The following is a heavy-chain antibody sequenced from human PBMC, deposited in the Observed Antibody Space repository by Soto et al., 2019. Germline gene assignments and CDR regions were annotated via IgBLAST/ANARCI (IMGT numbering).Heavy chain of an antibody. CDR3: AREVVEDSSGYLPPNWFDP. V-gene: IGHV3-30-3*01. Sequence: GGSLRLSCAASGFTFSSYAMHWVRQAPGKGLEWVAVISYDGSNKYYADSVKGRFTISRDNSKNTLYLQMNSLRAEDTAVYYCAREVVEDSSGYLPPNWFDPWGQGTLVTVSS. CDR1: GFTFSSYA. D-gene: IGHD3-22*01. J-gene: IGHJ5*02. CDR2: ISYDGSNK.